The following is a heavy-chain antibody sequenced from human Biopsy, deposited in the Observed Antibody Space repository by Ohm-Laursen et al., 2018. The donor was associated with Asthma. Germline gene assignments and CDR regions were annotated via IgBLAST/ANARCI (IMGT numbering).Heavy chain of an antibody. J-gene: IGHJ2*01. CDR2: IYYSGRT. Sequence: PGTLSLTCIVSGDAMSTSGSYWGWIRQSPGKGLEWIGSIYYSGRTYYNPSLESRVTISADTSKTHFSLKVNSVTAADTAVYYCARAVSSSSYWYFDLWGRGDLVTVSS. V-gene: IGHV4-39*02. CDR3: ARAVSSSSYWYFDL. D-gene: IGHD6-6*01. CDR1: GDAMSTSGSY.